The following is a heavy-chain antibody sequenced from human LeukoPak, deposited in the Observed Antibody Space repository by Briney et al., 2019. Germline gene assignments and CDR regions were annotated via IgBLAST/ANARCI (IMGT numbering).Heavy chain of an antibody. CDR3: ARDCSSTSCYPYYGMDV. CDR1: GFTFSSYS. D-gene: IGHD2-2*01. V-gene: IGHV3-53*01. Sequence: GGSLRLSCAASGFTFSSYSMNWVRQAPGKGLEWVSIIYSGGSTYYADSVKGRFTISRDNSKNTLYLQLNSLRAEDTAVYYCARDCSSTSCYPYYGMDVWGQGTTVTVSS. J-gene: IGHJ6*02. CDR2: IYSGGST.